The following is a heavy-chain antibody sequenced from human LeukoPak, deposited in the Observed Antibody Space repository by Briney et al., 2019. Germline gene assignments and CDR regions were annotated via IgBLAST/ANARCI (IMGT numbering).Heavy chain of an antibody. Sequence: ASVKVSCKASGYTFIAYYMHWVRQAPGHGLEWMGWISTFNGHTNYAQSRQDRVTMTTDTSTSTVYMELSSLISDDTAVYYCARVDTVNYYYYMDVWGKGTPVTVSS. CDR2: ISTFNGHT. CDR3: ARVDTVNYYYYMDV. J-gene: IGHJ6*03. CDR1: GYTFIAYY. D-gene: IGHD5-18*01. V-gene: IGHV1-18*04.